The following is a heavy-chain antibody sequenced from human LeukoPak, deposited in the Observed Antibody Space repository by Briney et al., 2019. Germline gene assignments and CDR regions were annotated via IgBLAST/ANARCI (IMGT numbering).Heavy chain of an antibody. CDR2: IYPGDSDT. CDR3: ARRSTYGSGTNYLFDY. J-gene: IGHJ4*02. V-gene: IGHV5-51*01. CDR1: GYSFPIYW. Sequence: GESLKISCKGSGYSFPIYWIAWVRQMPGKGLEWMGIIYPGDSDTRYSPSLQGQITISADKSISTAYLQWSSLKASDTAVYYCARRSTYGSGTNYLFDYWGQGTLVTVSS. D-gene: IGHD3-10*01.